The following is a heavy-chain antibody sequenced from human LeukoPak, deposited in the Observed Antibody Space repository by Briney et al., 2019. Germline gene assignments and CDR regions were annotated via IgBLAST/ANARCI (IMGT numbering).Heavy chain of an antibody. Sequence: PGRSLRLSCAASGFTFSSYGMHWVRRAPGKGLEWVAVASYDGSNKYYADSVKGRFTISRVNSKNTLYLQMNSLRAEDTAVYYCAKDGGCSSTTCYSPYYFDYWGQGTLVTVSS. V-gene: IGHV3-30*18. CDR1: GFTFSSYG. J-gene: IGHJ4*02. D-gene: IGHD2-2*01. CDR2: ASYDGSNK. CDR3: AKDGGCSSTTCYSPYYFDY.